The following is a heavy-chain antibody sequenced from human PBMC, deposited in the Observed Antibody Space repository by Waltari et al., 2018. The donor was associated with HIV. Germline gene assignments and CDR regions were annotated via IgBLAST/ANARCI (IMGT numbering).Heavy chain of an antibody. J-gene: IGHJ4*02. CDR3: AHSPSRFGELFIAPFDY. Sequence: QITLKESGPTLVKPTQTLTLTCTFSGFSLSTSGVGVGWIRQPPGKALEWLALIYWNDDKRYSPSLKSRLTITKDTSKNQVVLTMTNMDPVDTATYYCAHSPSRFGELFIAPFDYWVQGTLVTVSS. V-gene: IGHV2-5*01. D-gene: IGHD3-10*01. CDR1: GFSLSTSGVG. CDR2: IYWNDDK.